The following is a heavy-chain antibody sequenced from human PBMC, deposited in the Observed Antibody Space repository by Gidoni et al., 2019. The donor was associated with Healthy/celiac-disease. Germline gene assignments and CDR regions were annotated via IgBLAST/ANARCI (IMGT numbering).Heavy chain of an antibody. D-gene: IGHD3-22*01. J-gene: IGHJ6*02. CDR2: ISYDGSNK. Sequence: QVQLVESGGGVVQPGRSLRLSCAASGFTFSSYGMHWVRQAPGKGLEWVAVISYDGSNKYYADSVKGRFTISRDNSKNTLYLQMNSLRAEDTAVYYCAKDLEYYYDSSGCDVWGQGTTVTVSS. CDR1: GFTFSSYG. V-gene: IGHV3-30*18. CDR3: AKDLEYYYDSSGCDV.